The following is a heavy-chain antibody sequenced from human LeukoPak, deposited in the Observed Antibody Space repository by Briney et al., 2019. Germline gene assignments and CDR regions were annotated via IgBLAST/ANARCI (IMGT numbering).Heavy chain of an antibody. V-gene: IGHV4-34*01. CDR3: ARRSYNSPFRY. D-gene: IGHD5-24*01. J-gene: IGHJ4*02. Sequence: PSETLSLTCAVYGGSFSGYYWSWICQPPGKGLEWIGEINHSGSTNYNPSLKSRVTISVDTSKNHFSLNLRSVTAADTAVYYCARRSYNSPFRYWGQGTPVTVSS. CDR2: INHSGST. CDR1: GGSFSGYY.